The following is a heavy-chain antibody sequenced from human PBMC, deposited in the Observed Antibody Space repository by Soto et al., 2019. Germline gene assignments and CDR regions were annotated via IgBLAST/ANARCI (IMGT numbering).Heavy chain of an antibody. CDR1: GGTFSSYT. J-gene: IGHJ6*03. D-gene: IGHD5-12*01. V-gene: IGHV1-69*04. CDR3: ARDNNPISGYDLGDYYYYMDV. Sequence: SVKVSFKASGGTFSSYTISWVRQAPGQGLEWMGRIIPILGIANYAQKFQGRVTITADKSTSTAYMELSSLRSEDTAVYYCARDNNPISGYDLGDYYYYMDVWGKGTTITVSS. CDR2: IIPILGIA.